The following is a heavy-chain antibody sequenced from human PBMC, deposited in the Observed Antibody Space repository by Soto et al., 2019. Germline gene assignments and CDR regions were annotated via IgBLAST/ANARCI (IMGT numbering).Heavy chain of an antibody. CDR3: ARGWGASPFDY. Sequence: QVQLQESGPGLVKPSETLSLTCTVSVGSISSYYWSWIRQPPGKGLEWIGYIYYSGSTNYNPSLKSRVTISVDTSKSQFSLKLSSVTAADTAVYYCARGWGASPFDYWGQGTLVTVSS. J-gene: IGHJ4*02. CDR2: IYYSGST. V-gene: IGHV4-59*01. D-gene: IGHD1-26*01. CDR1: VGSISSYY.